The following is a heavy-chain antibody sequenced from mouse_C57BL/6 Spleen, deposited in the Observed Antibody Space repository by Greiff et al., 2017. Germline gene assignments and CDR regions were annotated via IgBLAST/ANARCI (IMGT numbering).Heavy chain of an antibody. J-gene: IGHJ3*01. CDR1: GYTFTDYY. CDR2: INPNNGGT. D-gene: IGHD1-1*01. Sequence: EVQLQQSGPELVKPGASVKISCKASGYTFTDYYMNWVKQSHGKSLEWIGDINPNNGGTSYNQKFKGKATLTVDKSSSTAYMELRSLTSEDSAVYYCARSITTVVENAYWGQGTLVTVSA. V-gene: IGHV1-26*01. CDR3: ARSITTVVENAY.